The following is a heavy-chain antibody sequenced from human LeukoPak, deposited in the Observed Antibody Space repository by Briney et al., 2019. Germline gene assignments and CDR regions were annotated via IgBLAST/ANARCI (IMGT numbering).Heavy chain of an antibody. Sequence: PGGSLRLSCAASGFTFSSFSMNWVRQAPGKGLEWVANIRQGGSEKYYVDSVKGRFTVSRGSAKNLLFLQMNSLRAADTAVYYCARGNTNDYGDYFYYHMDVWGKGTTVTVSS. D-gene: IGHD4-17*01. CDR1: GFTFSSFS. J-gene: IGHJ6*03. V-gene: IGHV3-7*01. CDR2: IRQGGSEK. CDR3: ARGNTNDYGDYFYYHMDV.